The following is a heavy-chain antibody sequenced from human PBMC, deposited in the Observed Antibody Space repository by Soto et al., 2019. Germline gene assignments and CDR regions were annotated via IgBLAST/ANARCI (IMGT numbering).Heavy chain of an antibody. D-gene: IGHD3-22*01. CDR1: GFAFSSYY. CDR3: ARDLYYYDSSALGWFDY. CDR2: INGDGSST. Sequence: GGSLRLSCGASGFAFSSYYMHWVRQAPGKGLFWVSRINGDGSSTNYAESVKGRFTISRDNAKNSLYLQMNSLRAEDTALYYCARDLYYYDSSALGWFDYWGQGTLVTVSS. J-gene: IGHJ4*02. V-gene: IGHV3-74*01.